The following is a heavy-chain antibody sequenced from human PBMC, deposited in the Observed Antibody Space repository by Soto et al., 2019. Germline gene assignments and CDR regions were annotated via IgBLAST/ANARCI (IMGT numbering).Heavy chain of an antibody. V-gene: IGHV3-7*01. J-gene: IGHJ6*02. D-gene: IGHD6-19*01. CDR3: ARLYPGSGWPYHYYGMDV. Sequence: EVQLVESGGGLVQPGGSLRLSCAASGFTFSSYWMSWVRQAPGKGLEWVANIKQDGSEKYYVDSVKGRFTISRDNAKNSLYLHMNSLRAEDTAVYYCARLYPGSGWPYHYYGMDVWGQGTTVTVSS. CDR2: IKQDGSEK. CDR1: GFTFSSYW.